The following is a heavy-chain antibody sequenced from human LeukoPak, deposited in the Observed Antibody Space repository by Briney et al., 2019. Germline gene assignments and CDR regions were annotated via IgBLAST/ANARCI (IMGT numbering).Heavy chain of an antibody. CDR2: INHSGST. Sequence: PSETLSLTCAGYGGSFSGYYWSWIRQPPGKGLEWIGEINHSGSTNYNPSLKSRVTISVDTSKNQFSLKLSSVTAADTAVYYCARHRITMVRGVIGEYYFDYWGQGTLVTVSS. V-gene: IGHV4-34*01. CDR3: ARHRITMVRGVIGEYYFDY. D-gene: IGHD3-10*01. J-gene: IGHJ4*02. CDR1: GGSFSGYY.